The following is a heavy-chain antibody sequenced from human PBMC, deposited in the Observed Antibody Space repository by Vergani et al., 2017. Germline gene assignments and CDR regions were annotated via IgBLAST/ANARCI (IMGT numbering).Heavy chain of an antibody. V-gene: IGHV1-46*03. CDR1: GYTFTSYY. J-gene: IGHJ5*02. CDR2: INPSGGST. Sequence: QVQLVQSGAEVKKPGASVKVSCKASGYTFTSYYMHWVRQAPGQGLEWMGIINPSGGSTSYAQKVKGRVTMTRDTSTSTVYMELSSLRSEDTAVYYCARDRRYYYDSSGNWFDPWGQGTLVTVSS. D-gene: IGHD3-22*01. CDR3: ARDRRYYYDSSGNWFDP.